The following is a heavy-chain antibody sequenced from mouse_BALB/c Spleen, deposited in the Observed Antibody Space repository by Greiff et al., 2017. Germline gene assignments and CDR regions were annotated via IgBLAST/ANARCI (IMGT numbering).Heavy chain of an antibody. CDR2: INPSSGYT. D-gene: IGHD1-2*01. J-gene: IGHJ3*01. V-gene: IGHV1-4*01. CDR3: ARPSLLRPGWFAY. Sequence: QVQLQQSGAELSRPGASVKMSCKASGYTFTSYTMHWVKQRPGQGLEWIGYINPSSGYTNYNQKFKDKATLTADKSSSTAYMQLSSLTSEDSAVYYCARPSLLRPGWFAYWGQGTLVTVSA. CDR1: GYTFTSYT.